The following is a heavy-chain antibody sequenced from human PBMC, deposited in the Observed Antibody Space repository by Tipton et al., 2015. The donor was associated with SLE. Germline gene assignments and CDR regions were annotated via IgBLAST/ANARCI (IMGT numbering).Heavy chain of an antibody. Sequence: TLSLTCAVYGGSFGGYYWSWIRQPPGKGLEWIGEINHSESTNYNPSLKRRVTISVDTSKNQFSLNLSSVTAADTAVYYCARDEYRYDTTGYHLRGHFDFWGQGTLVTVSS. CDR1: GGSFGGYY. V-gene: IGHV4-34*01. CDR3: ARDEYRYDTTGYHLRGHFDF. D-gene: IGHD3-22*01. J-gene: IGHJ4*02. CDR2: INHSEST.